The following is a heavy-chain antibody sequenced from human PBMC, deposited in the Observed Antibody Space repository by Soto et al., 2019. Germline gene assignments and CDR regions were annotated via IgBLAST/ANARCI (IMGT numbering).Heavy chain of an antibody. CDR3: ARDPAKLWFGDGGNWFDP. Sequence: ASVKVSCKASGYTFTSYGISWVRQAPGQGLERMGWISAYNGNTNYAQKLQGRVTMTTDTSTSTAYMELRSLRSDDTAVYYCARDPAKLWFGDGGNWFDPWGQGTLVTVSS. CDR2: ISAYNGNT. V-gene: IGHV1-18*04. D-gene: IGHD3-10*01. J-gene: IGHJ5*02. CDR1: GYTFTSYG.